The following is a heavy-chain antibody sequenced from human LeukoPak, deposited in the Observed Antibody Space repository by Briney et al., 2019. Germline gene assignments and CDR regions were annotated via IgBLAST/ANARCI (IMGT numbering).Heavy chain of an antibody. CDR1: RGSISSYY. CDR3: ARALLRYDSSSRSLSWYFDV. CDR2: IYNREST. J-gene: IGHJ2*01. D-gene: IGHD3-22*01. Sequence: PSGALPLTCTVSRGSISSYYWTWIRQPRGRGLEWIWYIYNRESTNYNPSLKSRVTISVDTSKNQFALNLSSGTAADTAIYYCARALLRYDSSSRSLSWYFDVWGRGTLVTVSS. V-gene: IGHV4-59*01.